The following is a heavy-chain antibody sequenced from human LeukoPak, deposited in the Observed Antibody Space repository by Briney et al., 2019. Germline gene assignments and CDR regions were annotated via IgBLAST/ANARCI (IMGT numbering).Heavy chain of an antibody. V-gene: IGHV3-48*04. CDR1: GFTFSSYA. D-gene: IGHD3-3*01. CDR3: ARGRGFWSGYYYFDY. Sequence: GGSLRLSCAASGFTFSSYAMSWVRQAPGKGLEWVSYITTSSSSIYYADSVKGRFTISRDNAKNSLYLQMNSLRAEDTAVYYCARGRGFWSGYYYFDYWGQGTLVTVSS. J-gene: IGHJ4*02. CDR2: ITTSSSSI.